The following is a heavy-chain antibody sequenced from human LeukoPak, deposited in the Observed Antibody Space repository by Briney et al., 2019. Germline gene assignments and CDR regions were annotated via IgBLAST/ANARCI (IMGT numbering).Heavy chain of an antibody. J-gene: IGHJ5*02. CDR1: GGSINRHSYY. CDR3: ARGMVSNWFEP. Sequence: SETLSLTCTVSGGSINRHSYYWGCIRQPPGKGLVCIGTIYYSWSSYFNPSLKSRVTISIDTSKNQYSLKLRSVTAADTALYYCARGMVSNWFEPWGQGTLVTVSS. V-gene: IGHV4-39*07. CDR2: IYYSWSS. D-gene: IGHD2-8*01.